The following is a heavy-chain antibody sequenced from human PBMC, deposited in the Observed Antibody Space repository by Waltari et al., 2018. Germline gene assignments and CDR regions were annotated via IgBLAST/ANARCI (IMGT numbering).Heavy chain of an antibody. CDR1: GDSISRGGYY. CDR3: ARDRAVFFGSGQDY. Sequence: QVELQESGPGLVKPSQTLSLTCTVSGDSISRGGYYWSWIRQHPGKGLEWIGYIYYTGPTSSNRSLKSRVTISVDTSKNQFSLKLSSVTAADTAVYYCARDRAVFFGSGQDYWGQGTLVTVSS. CDR2: IYYTGPT. D-gene: IGHD3-10*01. V-gene: IGHV4-31*03. J-gene: IGHJ4*02.